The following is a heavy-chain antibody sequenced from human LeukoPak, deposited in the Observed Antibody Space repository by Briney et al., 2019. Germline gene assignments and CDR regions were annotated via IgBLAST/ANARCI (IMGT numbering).Heavy chain of an antibody. Sequence: GGSLRLSCAASGFTFNRHSMNWVRQAPGKGLEWVSSISSSSSYIYYADSVKGRFTISRDNAKNSLYLQMSSLRAEDTAVYYCARDLYCSGGSCPLGYWGQGTLVTVSS. D-gene: IGHD2-15*01. CDR1: GFTFNRHS. CDR2: ISSSSSYI. CDR3: ARDLYCSGGSCPLGY. J-gene: IGHJ4*02. V-gene: IGHV3-21*01.